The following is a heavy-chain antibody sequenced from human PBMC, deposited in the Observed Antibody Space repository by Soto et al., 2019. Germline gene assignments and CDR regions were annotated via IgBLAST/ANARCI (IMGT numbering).Heavy chain of an antibody. J-gene: IGHJ3*02. CDR3: VRERAPFDAFDI. Sequence: QVQLVESGGGVVQPGGSLRLSCAASGLTFSCCGMHWVRQAPGKGLAWVAVIWSNGRNTYYADSVKGRFTFSRDNSKNTLYLQMNILRAEDTALYYCVRERAPFDAFDIWGQGTMVTVSS. CDR2: IWSNGRNT. CDR1: GLTFSCCG. V-gene: IGHV3-33*01.